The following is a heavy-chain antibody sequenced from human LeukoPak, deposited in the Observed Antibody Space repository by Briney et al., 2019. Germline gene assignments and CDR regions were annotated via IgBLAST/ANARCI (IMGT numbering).Heavy chain of an antibody. D-gene: IGHD6-19*01. CDR3: AKDSSGWYYFDY. CDR2: ISGSGGST. J-gene: IGHJ4*02. Sequence: GGSLRLSCAASGFTFSSYAMSWVRQAPGKGLEWVSAISGSGGSTYYADSVKGRFTISRDNSKNTLYPQMNSLRAEDTAVYYCAKDSSGWYYFDYWGQGTLVTVSP. CDR1: GFTFSSYA. V-gene: IGHV3-23*01.